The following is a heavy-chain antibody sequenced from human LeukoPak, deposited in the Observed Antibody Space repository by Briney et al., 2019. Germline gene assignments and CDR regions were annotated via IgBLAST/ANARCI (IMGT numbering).Heavy chain of an antibody. CDR3: AKGSAASRPYYFDY. CDR1: GFTFSSYA. V-gene: IGHV3-23*01. Sequence: PGGSLRLSCAASGFTFSSYAMSWVRQAPGKGLEWVSAISGSGGSTYYADSVKGRFTISRDNSKNTLHLQMNSLRAEDTAIYFCAKGSAASRPYYFDYWGQGTLVTVSS. D-gene: IGHD6-25*01. J-gene: IGHJ4*02. CDR2: ISGSGGST.